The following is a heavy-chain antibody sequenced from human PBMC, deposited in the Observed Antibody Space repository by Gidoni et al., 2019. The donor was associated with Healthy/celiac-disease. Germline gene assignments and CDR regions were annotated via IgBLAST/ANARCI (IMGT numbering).Heavy chain of an antibody. CDR3: ARGLPGDYVWGSYRY. V-gene: IGHV3-11*05. CDR2: ISSSSSYT. Sequence: QVQLVESGGGLVKPGGSLRLSCAASGFTFSDYYMSWIRQAPGKGLEWFSYISSSSSYTNYADSVKCRFTISRDNAKNSLYLQMNSLRAEDTAVYYCARGLPGDYVWGSYRYWGQGTLVTVSS. CDR1: GFTFSDYY. D-gene: IGHD3-16*02. J-gene: IGHJ4*02.